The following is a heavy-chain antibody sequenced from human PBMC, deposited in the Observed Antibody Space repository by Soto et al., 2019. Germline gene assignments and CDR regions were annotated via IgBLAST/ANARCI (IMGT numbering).Heavy chain of an antibody. CDR1: GFTFSNYY. CDR2: ISTSGTST. D-gene: IGHD3-16*01. V-gene: IGHV3-11*01. CDR3: ARDGVLFRAGFDS. Sequence: QVQLVESGGGLVKPGGSLRLSCAVSGFTFSNYYMAWIRQAPGKGLEWVSYISTSGTSTFYADSVKDRFTISRDNAANSLFLQMDSLRVEDTAVCFCARDGVLFRAGFDSWGQGNLVTVAS. J-gene: IGHJ4*02.